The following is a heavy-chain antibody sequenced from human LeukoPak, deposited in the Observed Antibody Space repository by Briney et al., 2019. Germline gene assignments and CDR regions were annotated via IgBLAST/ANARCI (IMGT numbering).Heavy chain of an antibody. J-gene: IGHJ6*02. V-gene: IGHV3-7*05. CDR1: GFTFRSYA. CDR2: IKQDGRET. Sequence: GGSLRLSCAASGFTFRSYAMHWVRQAPGKGLEWVATIKQDGRETYYVDSVKGRFTLSRDNAKNSLFLQMNSLRAEDTALYYCARGHYGMDVWGQGTSVTVSS. CDR3: ARGHYGMDV.